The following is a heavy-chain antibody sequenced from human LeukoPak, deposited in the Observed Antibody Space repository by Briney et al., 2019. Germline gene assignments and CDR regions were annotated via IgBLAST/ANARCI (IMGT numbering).Heavy chain of an antibody. D-gene: IGHD3-3*01. Sequence: GGSLRLSCLVSGFSFSDAWMSWVRQAPGKGLEWIGRIRSKTDSETTEYAAPVQRRFSISRDDSKKTLYLQMNSLKTEDTAVYYCTTGRFPPRYWGQGTLVTVSS. J-gene: IGHJ4*02. CDR2: IRSKTDSETT. CDR3: TTGRFPPRY. CDR1: GFSFSDAW. V-gene: IGHV3-15*01.